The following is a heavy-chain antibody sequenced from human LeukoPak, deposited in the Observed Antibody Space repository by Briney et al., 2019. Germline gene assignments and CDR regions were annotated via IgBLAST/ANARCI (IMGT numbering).Heavy chain of an antibody. CDR2: LDPSDSYT. J-gene: IGHJ2*01. CDR3: ARQYSYGFGHWYFDL. V-gene: IGHV5-10-1*01. Sequence: GESLRISCKGSGYSFTSYWISWVRQMPGKGLEWMGSLDPSDSYTNYSPSFQGHVTISADKSINTAYLQWSSLKASDTAMYYCARQYSYGFGHWYFDLWGRGTLVTVSS. D-gene: IGHD5-18*01. CDR1: GYSFTSYW.